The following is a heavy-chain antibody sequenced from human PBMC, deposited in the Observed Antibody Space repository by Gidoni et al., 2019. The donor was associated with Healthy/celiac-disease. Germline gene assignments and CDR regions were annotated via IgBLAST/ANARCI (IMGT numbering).Heavy chain of an antibody. CDR2: IWYDGSNK. Sequence: QVQLVESGGGVVQPGRSLRLSCAASGFTFSRYGMHWVRQAPGKGLEWVAVIWYDGSNKYYADSVKGRFTISRDNSKNTLYLQMNSLRAEDTAVYYCARAVTTWGADDAFDIWGQGTMVTVSS. CDR3: ARAVTTWGADDAFDI. J-gene: IGHJ3*02. V-gene: IGHV3-33*01. CDR1: GFTFSRYG. D-gene: IGHD4-17*01.